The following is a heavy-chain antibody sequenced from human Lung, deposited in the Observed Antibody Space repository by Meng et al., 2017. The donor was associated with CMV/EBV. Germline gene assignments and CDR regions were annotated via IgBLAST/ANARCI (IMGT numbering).Heavy chain of an antibody. D-gene: IGHD2-2*01. V-gene: IGHV3-23*01. J-gene: IGHJ5*02. CDR3: AKVVVPAAMRNWFDP. Sequence: ESXKISXAASGFTFSSYAMSWVRQAPGKGLEWVSAISGSGGSTYYADSVKGRFTISRDNSKNTLYLQMNSLRAEDTAVYYCAKVVVPAAMRNWFDPWGQGNXV. CDR2: ISGSGGST. CDR1: GFTFSSYA.